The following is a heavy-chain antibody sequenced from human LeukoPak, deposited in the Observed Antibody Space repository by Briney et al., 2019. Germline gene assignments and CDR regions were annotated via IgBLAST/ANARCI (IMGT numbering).Heavy chain of an antibody. CDR3: VNQISGWVY. Sequence: PGGSLRLSCSASGFTFSTYTMHWVRQAPGKGLEYVPAISSNGGSTYHADSVKGRFTISRDNSKNTLYLQMSSLRAEDTAVYYCVNQISGWVYWGQGTLVTVSS. V-gene: IGHV3-64D*06. CDR1: GFTFSTYT. D-gene: IGHD6-19*01. J-gene: IGHJ4*02. CDR2: ISSNGGST.